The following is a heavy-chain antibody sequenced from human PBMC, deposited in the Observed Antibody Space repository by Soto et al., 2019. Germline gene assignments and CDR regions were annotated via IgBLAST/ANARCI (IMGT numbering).Heavy chain of an antibody. V-gene: IGHV3-53*02. J-gene: IGHJ5*02. Sequence: EVQLVETGGGLIQPGGSLRLSCAASGFTVINTYMTWSRQPPGKGLEGVSVIYTAGGTNYADSVKGRFIISRDNSKNTLYLQMNSLRAEDTAVYYCARALPVAKGGFDPWGQGTLVTVSS. CDR2: IYTAGGT. CDR1: GFTVINTY. D-gene: IGHD2-2*01. CDR3: ARALPVAKGGFDP.